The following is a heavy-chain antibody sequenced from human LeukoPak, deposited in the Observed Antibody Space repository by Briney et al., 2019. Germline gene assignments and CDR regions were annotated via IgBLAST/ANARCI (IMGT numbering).Heavy chain of an antibody. Sequence: SETLSLTCTVSGGSISSYYWSWIRQPAGKGLEWIGRIYTSGSTNYNPSLKSRVTISVDTSKNQFSLKLSSVTAADTAVYYCARVKAAAGYYYYYYIDVWGKGTTVTVSS. CDR1: GGSISSYY. CDR3: ARVKAAAGYYYYYYIDV. V-gene: IGHV4-4*07. J-gene: IGHJ6*03. CDR2: IYTSGST. D-gene: IGHD6-13*01.